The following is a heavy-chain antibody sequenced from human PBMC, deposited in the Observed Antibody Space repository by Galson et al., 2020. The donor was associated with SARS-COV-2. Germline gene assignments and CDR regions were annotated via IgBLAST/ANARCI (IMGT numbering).Heavy chain of an antibody. J-gene: IGHJ6*04. CDR2: ISSSGTYL. D-gene: IGHD3-10*02. CDR3: ARDASWAMFAMDV. V-gene: IGHV3-21*01. Sequence: GESLKTSCAASGISSTSDTIHWVRQAPAKGLASLSSISSSGTYLYYADSVKGRFSISRDNARNSLYLEMNSLRVEGTGVYYCARDASWAMFAMDVWGGGTAVTVSS. CDR1: GISSTSDT.